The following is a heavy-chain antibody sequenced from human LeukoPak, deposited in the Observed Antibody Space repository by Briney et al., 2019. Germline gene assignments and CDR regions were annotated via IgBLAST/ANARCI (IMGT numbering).Heavy chain of an antibody. V-gene: IGHV4-4*07. CDR1: GGSVSSYY. CDR2: IYTSGST. CDR3: AREDYGDYHYYSLDY. D-gene: IGHD4-17*01. Sequence: SETLSLTCTVSGGSVSSYYWSWIRQSVRKGLEWIGRIYTSGSTNYNPSLKSRVTMSVDTSKNQFSLKLTSVPAADTAVYSCAREDYGDYHYYSLDYWGRGALVTVSS. J-gene: IGHJ4*02.